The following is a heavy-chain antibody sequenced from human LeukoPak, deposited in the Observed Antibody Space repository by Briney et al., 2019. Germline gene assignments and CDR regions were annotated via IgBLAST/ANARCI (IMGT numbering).Heavy chain of an antibody. J-gene: IGHJ4*02. CDR3: ARAYRDTIYDSSGPFY. V-gene: IGHV4-39*07. D-gene: IGHD3-22*01. CDR2: IYYSGST. Sequence: SETLSLTCTVSGGSISSSSYYWGWIRQPPGKGLEWIGSIYYSGSTYYNPSLKSRVTISVDTSKNQFSLKLSSVTAADTAVYYCARAYRDTIYDSSGPFYWGQGTLVTVSS. CDR1: GGSISSSSYY.